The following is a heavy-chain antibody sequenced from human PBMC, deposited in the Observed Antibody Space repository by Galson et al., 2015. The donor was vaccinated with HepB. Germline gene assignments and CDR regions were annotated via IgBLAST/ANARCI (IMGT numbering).Heavy chain of an antibody. CDR1: GYSFTSYW. CDR3: ARIKTTVVQNDAFDI. CDR2: IYPGDSDT. V-gene: IGHV5-51*01. J-gene: IGHJ3*02. D-gene: IGHD4-23*01. Sequence: QSGAEVKKPGESLKISCKGSGYSFTSYWIGWVRQMPGKGLEWMGIIYPGDSDTRYSPSFQGQVTISADKSISTAYLQWSSLKASDTAMYYCARIKTTVVQNDAFDIWGQGTMVTVSS.